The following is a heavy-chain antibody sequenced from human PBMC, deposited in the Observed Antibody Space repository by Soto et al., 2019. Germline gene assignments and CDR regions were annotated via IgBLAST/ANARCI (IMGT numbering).Heavy chain of an antibody. V-gene: IGHV1-46*01. D-gene: IGHD2-8*01. CDR1: GYTFTSYY. CDR2: INPSGGST. Sequence: XSVKGSCEASGYTFTSYYMRWGRQAPVQGLEWMGIINPSGGSTSYAQKFQGRVTMTRDTSTSTVYMELSSLRSEDTAVYYCARDANPSNIVLMVYVRWFDPWGQGTLVTVSS. CDR3: ARDANPSNIVLMVYVRWFDP. J-gene: IGHJ5*02.